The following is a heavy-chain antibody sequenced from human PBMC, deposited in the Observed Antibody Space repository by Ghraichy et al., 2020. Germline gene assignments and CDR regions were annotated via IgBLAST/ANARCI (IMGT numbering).Heavy chain of an antibody. J-gene: IGHJ6*02. D-gene: IGHD2-2*01. V-gene: IGHV4-59*01. CDR1: GGSISSYY. CDR2: SYYSGST. CDR3: ARDVVPSATKYGLDV. Sequence: SETLSLTCTVSGGSISSYYWNWIRQPPGKGLEWIGYSYYSGSTNYNSSLKSRVTISVDPAKNQFSLKLSSVTAADTAVYYCARDVVPSATKYGLDVWGQGTTVTVSS.